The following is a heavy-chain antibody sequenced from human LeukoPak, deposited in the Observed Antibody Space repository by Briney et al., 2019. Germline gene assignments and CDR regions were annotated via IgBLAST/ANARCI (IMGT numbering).Heavy chain of an antibody. V-gene: IGHV1-69*01. CDR1: GGTFSSYA. D-gene: IGHD2-2*01. J-gene: IGHJ4*02. CDR2: IIPIFGTA. CDR3: ARVGFCSSTSCWTFLTC. Sequence: SVKVSCKASGGTFSSYAISWVRQAPGQGLEWMGGIIPIFGTANYAQKFQGRVTITADESTSTAYMELSSLRSEDTAVYYCARVGFCSSTSCWTFLTCWGQGPLVTVSS.